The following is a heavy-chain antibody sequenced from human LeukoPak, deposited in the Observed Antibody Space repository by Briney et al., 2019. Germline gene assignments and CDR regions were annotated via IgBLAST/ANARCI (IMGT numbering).Heavy chain of an antibody. D-gene: IGHD1-26*01. J-gene: IGHJ4*02. CDR1: GFTFGTYD. V-gene: IGHV3-23*01. CDR2: CLDSSCTE. CDR3: VRDSVGSFDS. Sequence: GRSLRLSCAASGFTFGTYDMSWVRQPPGKGLEWVSTLACLDSSCTEYYSDSVKGRFSISRDKSRSTLSLQLNSLRVEDTAMYYCVRDSVGSFDSWGQGTLVTVSS.